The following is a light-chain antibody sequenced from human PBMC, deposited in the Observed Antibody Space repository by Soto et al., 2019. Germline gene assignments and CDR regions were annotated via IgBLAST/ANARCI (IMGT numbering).Light chain of an antibody. J-gene: IGKJ1*01. V-gene: IGKV3-11*01. CDR1: QSVRSF. CDR3: QQRSNWPPIT. CDR2: DAS. Sequence: EIVLTQSPATLSLSPGDRATLACRASQSVRSFLAWYQQKPGQAPRLLIYDASNRATGVPARFSGSGSGTDFTLTISSLEPGDFAVYYCQQRSNWPPITFGQGTKVDIK.